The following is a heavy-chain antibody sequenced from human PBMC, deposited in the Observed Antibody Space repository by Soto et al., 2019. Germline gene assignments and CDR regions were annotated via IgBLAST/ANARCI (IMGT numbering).Heavy chain of an antibody. D-gene: IGHD6-19*01. CDR3: ARGRAVAGHFDY. CDR2: INAGNGNT. V-gene: IGHV1-3*01. J-gene: IGHJ4*02. Sequence: EASVKVSCKASGYTFTSYAMHWVRQAPGQRLEWMGWINAGNGNTKYSQKFQGRVTITRDTSASTAYMELSSLRSEDTAVYYCARGRAVAGHFDYWGQGTLVTVSS. CDR1: GYTFTSYA.